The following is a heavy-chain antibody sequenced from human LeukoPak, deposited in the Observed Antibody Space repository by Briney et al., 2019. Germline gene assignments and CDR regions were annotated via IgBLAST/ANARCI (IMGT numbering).Heavy chain of an antibody. Sequence: PGGSLRLSCAASGFTFSSYWMHCVRQAPGKGLVWVSRINSDGSSTSYADSVKGRFTISRDNAKNTLYLQMNSLRAEDTAVYYCARAGGLGIQNYYYYMDVWGKGTTVTVSS. CDR1: GFTFSSYW. V-gene: IGHV3-74*01. CDR3: ARAGGLGIQNYYYYMDV. CDR2: INSDGSST. D-gene: IGHD7-27*01. J-gene: IGHJ6*03.